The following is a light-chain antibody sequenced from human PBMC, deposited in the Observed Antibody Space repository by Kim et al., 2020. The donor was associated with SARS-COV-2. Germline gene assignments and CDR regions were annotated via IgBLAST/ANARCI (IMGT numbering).Light chain of an antibody. J-gene: IGKJ4*01. V-gene: IGKV1-33*01. CDR2: YAS. CDR3: QQYDDIPPT. CDR1: QDINTY. Sequence: ASIGDRVTITCQANQDINTYLNWYQQKPGRAPNLMIYYASKLEIGVPSRFSGSGSGTDFNFTLSSLQPEDIGTYYCQQYDDIPPTFGGGTKVDIK.